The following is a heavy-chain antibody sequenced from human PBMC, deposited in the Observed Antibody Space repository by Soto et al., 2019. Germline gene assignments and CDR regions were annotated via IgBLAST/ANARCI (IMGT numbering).Heavy chain of an antibody. D-gene: IGHD1-26*01. Sequence: PGGSLRLSCAASGFTFSSYAMHWVRQAPGKGLEWVAVISYDGSNKYYADSVKGRFTISRDNSKNTLYLQMNSLRAEDTAVYYCARDDPGDYYYYGMDVWGQGTTVTVSS. V-gene: IGHV3-30-3*01. J-gene: IGHJ6*02. CDR1: GFTFSSYA. CDR3: ARDDPGDYYYYGMDV. CDR2: ISYDGSNK.